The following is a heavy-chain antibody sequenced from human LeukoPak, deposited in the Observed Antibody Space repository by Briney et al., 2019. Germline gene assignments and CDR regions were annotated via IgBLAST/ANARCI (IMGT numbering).Heavy chain of an antibody. CDR1: GDSVSSSNYY. D-gene: IGHD1-7*01. CDR2: IYYGGNT. J-gene: IGHJ6*02. Sequence: SETLSLTCAVSGDSVSSSNYYWSWIRQPPGKGLEWIGYIYYGGNTNYNPSLQSRVTISVDTSKSQFSLKLSSVTAADTAVYYCARDNWNYGSSMDVWGQGTTVTVSS. V-gene: IGHV4-61*01. CDR3: ARDNWNYGSSMDV.